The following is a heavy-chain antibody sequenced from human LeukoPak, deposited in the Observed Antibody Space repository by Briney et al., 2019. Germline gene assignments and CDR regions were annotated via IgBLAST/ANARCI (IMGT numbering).Heavy chain of an antibody. V-gene: IGHV3-74*01. CDR1: GFTFSSYW. J-gene: IGHJ4*02. Sequence: QPGGSLRLSCAASGFTFSSYWIHWVRQAPGKGLVWVSRINSDGSSTSYADSVKGRFTISRDNAKNTLFLQMNSLRAEDTAVCYCARKAGIAAAGNYFDYWGQGTLVTVSS. D-gene: IGHD6-13*01. CDR3: ARKAGIAAAGNYFDY. CDR2: INSDGSST.